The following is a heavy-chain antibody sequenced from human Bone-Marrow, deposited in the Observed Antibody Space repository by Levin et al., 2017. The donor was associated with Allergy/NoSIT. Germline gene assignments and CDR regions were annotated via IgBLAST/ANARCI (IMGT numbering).Heavy chain of an antibody. Sequence: SQTLSLTCAGDPGSFRGFYWTWIRQPPGKGLEWIGEINHSGNSNYNPSLKSRVTISVDASKKQFSLVLRSVTAADTAVYYCARGTEQWQKSYDYWGQGNLVTVSA. CDR1: PGSFRGFY. V-gene: IGHV4-34*01. CDR3: ARGTEQWQKSYDY. J-gene: IGHJ4*02. D-gene: IGHD6-19*01. CDR2: INHSGNS.